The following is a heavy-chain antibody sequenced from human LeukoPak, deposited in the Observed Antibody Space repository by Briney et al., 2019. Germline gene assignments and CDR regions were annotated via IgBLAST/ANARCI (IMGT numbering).Heavy chain of an antibody. CDR1: GFTFSGYW. V-gene: IGHV3-7*01. D-gene: IGHD6-13*01. CDR3: ARDRVWTVLY. CDR2: ISQDGSEK. Sequence: GGSLRLSCAASGFTFSGYWMSWVRQAPGKGLEWVANISQDGSEKYYVDSVKGRFTISRDNAKNSVYLQMNSLRAEDTAVYYCARDRVWTVLYWGQGTLVSVSS. J-gene: IGHJ4*02.